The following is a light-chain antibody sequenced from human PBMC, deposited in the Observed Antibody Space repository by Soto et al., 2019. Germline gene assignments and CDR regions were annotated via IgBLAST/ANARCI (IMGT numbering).Light chain of an antibody. CDR2: EVS. CDR3: SSYVSSSTYV. CDR1: RSDVGGYDF. V-gene: IGLV2-14*01. Sequence: QSVLAQPASVSGSPGQSITISCTGTRSDVGGYDFVSWYQQHPGKAPKLIIYEVSNRPSGVSNRFSGSKSDNTASLTVSGLQAEDGADYYCSSYVSSSTYVFGTGTKVTV. J-gene: IGLJ1*01.